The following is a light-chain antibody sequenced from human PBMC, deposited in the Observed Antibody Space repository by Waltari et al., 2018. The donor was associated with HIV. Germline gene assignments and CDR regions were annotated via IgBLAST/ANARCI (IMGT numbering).Light chain of an antibody. J-gene: IGLJ3*02. CDR1: SLRNYY. V-gene: IGLV3-19*01. CDR2: DKN. CDR3: ASRDNNGKRVL. Sequence: SSELTQDPIVSVTLGQTVTITCQGDSLRNYYASWHQLKPGQAPILVIYDKNTRPSGIQDRFSGSTSGNTASLTSTGSQAEDEADYSCASRDNNGKRVLFGGGTKLTVL.